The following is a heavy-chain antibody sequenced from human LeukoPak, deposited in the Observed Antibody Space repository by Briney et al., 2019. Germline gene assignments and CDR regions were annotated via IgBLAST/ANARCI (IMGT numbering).Heavy chain of an antibody. CDR1: GGSISSSY. D-gene: IGHD4-17*01. J-gene: IGHJ6*02. CDR2: IYYSGST. CDR3: ARHPPDYGDYLMYYYYGMDV. Sequence: SETLSLTCTVSGGSISSSYWSWIRQPPGKGLEWIRYIYYSGSTNYNPSLKSRVTISVDTSKNQFSLKLSSVTAADTAVYYCARHPPDYGDYLMYYYYGMDVWGQGTTVTVSS. V-gene: IGHV4-59*08.